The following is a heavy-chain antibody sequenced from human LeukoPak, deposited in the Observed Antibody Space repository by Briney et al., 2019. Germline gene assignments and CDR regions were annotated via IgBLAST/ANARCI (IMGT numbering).Heavy chain of an antibody. Sequence: PSETLSLTCTVSGDSFSSYYWSWIRQPPGKGLEWIGYIYYSGSTNYNPSLKSRVTISVDTSKNQFSLKLSSVTAADTAVYYCARDQATIILGYFDYWGQGTLVTVSS. CDR2: IYYSGST. V-gene: IGHV4-59*12. CDR1: GDSFSSYY. D-gene: IGHD1-26*01. CDR3: ARDQATIILGYFDY. J-gene: IGHJ4*02.